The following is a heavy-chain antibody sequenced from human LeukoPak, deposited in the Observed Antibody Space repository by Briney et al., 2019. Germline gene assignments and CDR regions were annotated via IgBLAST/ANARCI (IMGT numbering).Heavy chain of an antibody. CDR3: AKDSAKKYDDY. Sequence: GGSLRLSCAASGFTFSSYGMSWVRQAPGKGLEWVSGISGSDGTTYYADSVKGRFTISRDNSKNTLYLQMNGLRAEDTAVYYCAKDSAKKYDDYWGQGTLVTVSS. J-gene: IGHJ4*02. D-gene: IGHD2/OR15-2a*01. V-gene: IGHV3-23*01. CDR2: ISGSDGTT. CDR1: GFTFSSYG.